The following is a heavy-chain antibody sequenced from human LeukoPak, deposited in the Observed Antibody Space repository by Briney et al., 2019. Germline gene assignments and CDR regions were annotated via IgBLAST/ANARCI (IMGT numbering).Heavy chain of an antibody. J-gene: IGHJ4*02. Sequence: GGSLRLSCAASGFTFSSYAMSWVRQAPGKGLEWVSAISGSGDSTYYADTVKGRFTTSRDNSKNTLNLQMNSLRAEDTAVYFCAKAVSPVDVGYWGRGTLVTASS. CDR3: AKAVSPVDVGY. D-gene: IGHD5-12*01. CDR1: GFTFSSYA. V-gene: IGHV3-23*01. CDR2: ISGSGDST.